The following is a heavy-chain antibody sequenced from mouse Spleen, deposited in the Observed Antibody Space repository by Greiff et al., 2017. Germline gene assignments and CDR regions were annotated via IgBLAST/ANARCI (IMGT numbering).Heavy chain of an antibody. J-gene: IGHJ2*01. D-gene: IGHD4-1*01. CDR1: GYSFTGYY. CDR3: ARGETGTYYFDY. V-gene: IGHV1-42*01. CDR2: INPSTGGT. Sequence: EVQLQQSGPELVKPGASVKISCKASGYSFTGYYMNWVKQSPEKSLEWIGEINPSTGGTTYNQKFKAKATLTVDKSSSTAYMQLKSLTSEDSAVYYCARGETGTYYFDYWGQGTTLTVSS.